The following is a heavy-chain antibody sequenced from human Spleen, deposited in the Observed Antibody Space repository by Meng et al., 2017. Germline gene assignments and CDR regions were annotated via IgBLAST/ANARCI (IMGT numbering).Heavy chain of an antibody. J-gene: IGHJ3*02. V-gene: IGHV3-11*01. CDR3: AGNRPRNYGADAFDI. CDR1: GFTFSDHY. CDR2: ISSAGSTI. D-gene: IGHD1-7*01. Sequence: GRSLRLSCVASGFTFSDHYISWIRQAPGSGLEWISYISSAGSTINYADSVKGRFTIPRDDAKESLYLQMNSLRVEDTTVYYCAGNRPRNYGADAFDIWGRGTMVTVSS.